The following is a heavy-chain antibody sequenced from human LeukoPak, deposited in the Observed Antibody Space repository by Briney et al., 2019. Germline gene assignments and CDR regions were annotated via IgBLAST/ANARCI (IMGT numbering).Heavy chain of an antibody. CDR3: AKDPMPTYYYDSSGCFDY. Sequence: GGSLTLSCAAWGFTFNRYAMLWLRQAPGKGLEWVLDICGSGGRTYYADTVKGRFTISRDNSKNTLYLQMNSLRAEDTAVYYCAKDPMPTYYYDSSGCFDYWGQGTLVTVSS. CDR2: ICGSGGRT. J-gene: IGHJ4*02. V-gene: IGHV3-23*01. CDR1: GFTFNRYA. D-gene: IGHD3-22*01.